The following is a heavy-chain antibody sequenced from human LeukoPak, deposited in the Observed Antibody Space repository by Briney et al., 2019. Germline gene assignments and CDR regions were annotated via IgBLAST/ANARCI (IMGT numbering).Heavy chain of an antibody. D-gene: IGHD5-12*01. CDR1: GFTFSSYD. CDR3: AKVGYSGYDYDAFDI. J-gene: IGHJ3*02. CDR2: IGTAGDI. Sequence: GSLRLSSAASGFTFSSYDMHWVRQATGKGLELFSGIGTAGDIYYPGSVKGRFTISRDNSKNTLYLQMNSLRAEDTAVYYCAKVGYSGYDYDAFDIWGQGTMVTVSS. V-gene: IGHV3-13*01.